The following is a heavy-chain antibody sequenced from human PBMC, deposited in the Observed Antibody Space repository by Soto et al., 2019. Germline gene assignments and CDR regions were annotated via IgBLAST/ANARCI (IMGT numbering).Heavy chain of an antibody. Sequence: QAQVVQSGAEVRKPGSSVKLSCKASEGTFNSYAIAWVRQAPGQGLVWMGGIIPYYNTLNYAQKFQDRATITANDSTNTIYMERSSLRSDDTAVYFCASGASRWYPYCFDSWAQGTLVTVSS. CDR3: ASGASRWYPYCFDS. V-gene: IGHV1-69*01. D-gene: IGHD6-13*01. CDR1: EGTFNSYA. J-gene: IGHJ4*02. CDR2: IIPYYNTL.